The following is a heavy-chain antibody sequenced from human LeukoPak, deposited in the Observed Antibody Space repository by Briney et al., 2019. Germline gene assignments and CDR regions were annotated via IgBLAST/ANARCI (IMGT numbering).Heavy chain of an antibody. J-gene: IGHJ1*01. V-gene: IGHV4-39*01. Sequence: SETLSLTCSVSGGSISSTTYYWGWIRQPPGKGLEWIGSIYYSGSTSYNPSLQSRVTISADTSKNQFSLKLSSVTAAETAVYYCARVIRGSGSEYFQHWGQGALVTVSS. CDR2: IYYSGST. CDR3: ARVIRGSGSEYFQH. CDR1: GGSISSTTYY. D-gene: IGHD3-10*01.